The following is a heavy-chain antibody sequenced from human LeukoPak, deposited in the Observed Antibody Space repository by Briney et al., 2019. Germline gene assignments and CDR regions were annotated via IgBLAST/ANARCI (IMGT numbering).Heavy chain of an antibody. D-gene: IGHD3-22*01. CDR3: ARDHTYYYDSSGYQSVYYYYYMDV. CDR1: GFTFSSYA. CDR2: ISYDGSNK. Sequence: PGGSLRLSCAASGFTFSSYAMHWVRQAPGKGLEWVAVISYDGSNKYYADSVKGRFTISRDNSKNTLYLQMNSLRAGDTAVYYCARDHTYYYDSSGYQSVYYYYYMDVWGKGTTVTVSS. J-gene: IGHJ6*03. V-gene: IGHV3-30*04.